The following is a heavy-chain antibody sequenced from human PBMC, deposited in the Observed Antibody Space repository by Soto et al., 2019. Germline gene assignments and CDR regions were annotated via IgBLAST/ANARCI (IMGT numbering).Heavy chain of an antibody. J-gene: IGHJ4*02. CDR1: GYTFTSYG. CDR3: ARVQSGYDFAY. Sequence: QVQLVQSGAEVKKPGASVKVSCKASGYTFTSYGINWVRQAPGQGLEWMGWFSAYNGNTHYAQKLQGRVTMTTDTSTSTAYIELRSLRSDDTAVYYCARVQSGYDFAYWGQGTLVTVSS. V-gene: IGHV1-18*01. D-gene: IGHD5-12*01. CDR2: FSAYNGNT.